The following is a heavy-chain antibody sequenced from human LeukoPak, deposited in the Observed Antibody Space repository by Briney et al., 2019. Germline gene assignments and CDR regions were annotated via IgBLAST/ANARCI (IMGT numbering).Heavy chain of an antibody. CDR3: AREVAGTGIGYFDY. V-gene: IGHV1-3*01. J-gene: IGHJ4*02. Sequence: ASVTVSCKASGYTFTSYVMHWVRQAPGQRLEWMGWINAGNGNTKYSQKFQGRVIITRDTSASTAYMELSSLRSGDTAVYYCAREVAGTGIGYFDYWGQGSLV. CDR1: GYTFTSYV. D-gene: IGHD6-19*01. CDR2: INAGNGNT.